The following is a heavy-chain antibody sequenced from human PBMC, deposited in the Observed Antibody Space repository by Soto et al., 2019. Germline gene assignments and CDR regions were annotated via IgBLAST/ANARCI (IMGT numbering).Heavy chain of an antibody. CDR2: IIPLFGTT. J-gene: IGHJ3*01. CDR1: GGTFSTYT. V-gene: IGHV1-69*18. Sequence: QVHLVQSGAEVRKPGSSVKVSCKTSGGTFSTYTIYWVRQAPGQGLEWMGRIIPLFGTTRYAQNFQDRVTITAEASTSTTSMELSSLRAEDTALYYCARRLDDRADEGFDVWGEGTAVTVSA. D-gene: IGHD3-16*01. CDR3: ARRLDDRADEGFDV.